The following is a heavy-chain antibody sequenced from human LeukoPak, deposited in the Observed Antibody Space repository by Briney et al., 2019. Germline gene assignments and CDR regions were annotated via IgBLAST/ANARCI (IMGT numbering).Heavy chain of an antibody. CDR2: ISGSSSTI. CDR3: VTNFDPDVD. Sequence: QAGGSLRLSCAASGFSFSSNSMNWVRQAPGKGLEWVSYISGSSSTIYYADSVKGRFTISRDNAKNSLYLQMNSLRAEDTAAYYCVTNFDPDVDWGQGTLVTVSS. CDR1: GFSFSSNS. J-gene: IGHJ4*02. D-gene: IGHD3-9*01. V-gene: IGHV3-48*01.